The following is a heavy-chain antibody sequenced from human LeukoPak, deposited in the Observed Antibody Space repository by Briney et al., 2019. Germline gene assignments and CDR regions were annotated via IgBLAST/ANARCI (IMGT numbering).Heavy chain of an antibody. CDR3: TSKPGIAAAGTGY. J-gene: IGHJ4*02. D-gene: IGHD6-13*01. Sequence: GGSLRLSCAASGFTFSGSAMHWVRQASGKGLEWVGRIRSKANSYATAYAASVKGRFTISRDDSKNTAYLQMNSLKTEDTAVYYCTSKPGIAAAGTGYWGQGTLVTVSS. V-gene: IGHV3-73*01. CDR2: IRSKANSYAT. CDR1: GFTFSGSA.